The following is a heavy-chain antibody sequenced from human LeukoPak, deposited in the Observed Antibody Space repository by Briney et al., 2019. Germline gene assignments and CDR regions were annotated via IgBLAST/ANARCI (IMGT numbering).Heavy chain of an antibody. D-gene: IGHD4-23*01. CDR2: IYSSGST. Sequence: SETLSLTCTVSGGSINSYYWSWIRQPAGKGLEGIGRIYSSGSTNYNPSLKSRVSISVDTSKNQFSLKLTSVTAADTALYYCARGGKATVVPMWGQGSLVTVSS. V-gene: IGHV4-4*07. CDR1: GGSINSYY. CDR3: ARGGKATVVPM. J-gene: IGHJ4*02.